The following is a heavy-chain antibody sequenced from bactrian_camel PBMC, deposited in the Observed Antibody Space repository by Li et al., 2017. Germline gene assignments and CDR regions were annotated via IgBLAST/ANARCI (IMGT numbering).Heavy chain of an antibody. Sequence: QVQLVESGGGSVQAGGSLRLSCVASGYTVTSYCMGWFRQAPGKEREGVAAIGSDGSTLYADSVKGRFTISNDNAKNTLSPEMNSLKPEDSAMYYCAANDMACYVNGDYEDDDRFRYWGQGTQVTVS. CDR1: GYTVTSYC. CDR3: AANDMACYVNGDYEDDDRFRY. V-gene: IGHV3S55*01. D-gene: IGHD4*01. J-gene: IGHJ6*01. CDR2: IGSDGST.